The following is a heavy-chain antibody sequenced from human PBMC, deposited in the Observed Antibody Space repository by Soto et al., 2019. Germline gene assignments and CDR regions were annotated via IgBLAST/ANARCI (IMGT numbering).Heavy chain of an antibody. Sequence: QVHLVQSGAEVKKPGASVKVSCKASGYSFSTYAMNWVRQAPGQGLEWMGWIHGDNGNTKYSQKFQGRVTITRDTSASTFTSYMELSSLRSEDTGVYYCAREPVRHQPPPVLYVDVGGEGTTVTVSS. V-gene: IGHV1-3*01. J-gene: IGHJ6*03. CDR3: AREPVRHQPPPVLYVDV. CDR2: IHGDNGNT. D-gene: IGHD2-2*01. CDR1: GYSFSTYA.